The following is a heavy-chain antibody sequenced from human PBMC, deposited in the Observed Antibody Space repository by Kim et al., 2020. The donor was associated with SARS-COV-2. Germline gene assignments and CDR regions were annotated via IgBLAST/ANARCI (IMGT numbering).Heavy chain of an antibody. CDR3: TQGALYGSGSNWWTEGGRFES. D-gene: IGHD3-10*01. J-gene: IGHJ4*02. Sequence: GGSLRLSCAASGVTFSDYAMHWVRQAPGQALEWVASISYDGTYTYYPDSVKGRFTISRDNSENTLYLQMDSLRPEDTAMFYCTQGALYGSGSNWWTEGGRFESWGQGTLVTVSS. CDR2: ISYDGTYT. V-gene: IGHV3-30*18. CDR1: GVTFSDYA.